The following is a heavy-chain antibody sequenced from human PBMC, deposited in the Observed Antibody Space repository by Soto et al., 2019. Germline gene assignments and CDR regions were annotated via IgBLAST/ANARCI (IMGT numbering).Heavy chain of an antibody. J-gene: IGHJ5*02. CDR3: ATVTYSGSWYLGFDP. V-gene: IGHV1-24*01. Sequence: GASVKVSCKVSGYTLTELSMHWVRQAPGKGLEWMGGFDPEDGETIYAQKFQGRVTMTEDTSTDTAYMELSSLRSEDTAVYYCATVTYSGSWYLGFDPWGQGTLVTVSS. D-gene: IGHD6-13*01. CDR2: FDPEDGET. CDR1: GYTLTELS.